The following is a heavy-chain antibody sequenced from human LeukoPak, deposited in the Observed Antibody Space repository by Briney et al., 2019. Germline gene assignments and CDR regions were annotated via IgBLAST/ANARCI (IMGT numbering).Heavy chain of an antibody. CDR1: RFIFSHYG. V-gene: IGHV3-33*06. CDR2: IWNDGSSQ. Sequence: GGSLTLSCVASRFIFSHYGMHWVRQAPGKGLEWLSVIWNDGSSQFYAASVKGRFTISRDNSQNTVYLQMNNVRAEDTAVYYCAKDAQRGFDYSNSLEKWGQGTLVIVSS. J-gene: IGHJ4*02. D-gene: IGHD4-11*01. CDR3: AKDAQRGFDYSNSLEK.